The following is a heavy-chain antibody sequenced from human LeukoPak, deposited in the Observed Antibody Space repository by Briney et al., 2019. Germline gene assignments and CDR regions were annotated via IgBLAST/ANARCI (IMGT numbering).Heavy chain of an antibody. J-gene: IGHJ4*02. CDR3: ARVDSSGYLSGSPPALDY. Sequence: GGSLRLSCAASGFTFSSYWMHWVRQVPGKGLVWVSCINSDGSSTTYADSVKGRFTISRDNAKNTLYLQMNSLRAEDMAVYYCARVDSSGYLSGSPPALDYWGQGTLVTVSS. CDR2: INSDGSST. CDR1: GFTFSSYW. V-gene: IGHV3-74*01. D-gene: IGHD3-22*01.